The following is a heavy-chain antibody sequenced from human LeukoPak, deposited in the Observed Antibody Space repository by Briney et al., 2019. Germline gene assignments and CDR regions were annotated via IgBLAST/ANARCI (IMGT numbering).Heavy chain of an antibody. Sequence: GGSLRLSCAASGFTFSSYWMSWVRQAPGKGLEWVANIKQDGSEKYYVDSVKGRFTISRDNVKNSLYLQMNSLRAEDTAVYYCARDGDYYDSSGYDYWGQGTLVTVSS. D-gene: IGHD3-22*01. CDR3: ARDGDYYDSSGYDY. V-gene: IGHV3-7*01. CDR1: GFTFSSYW. J-gene: IGHJ4*02. CDR2: IKQDGSEK.